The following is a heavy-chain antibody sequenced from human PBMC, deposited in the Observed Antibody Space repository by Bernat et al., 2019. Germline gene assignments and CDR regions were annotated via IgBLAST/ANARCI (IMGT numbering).Heavy chain of an antibody. J-gene: IGHJ2*01. D-gene: IGHD2-8*01. V-gene: IGHV3-23*01. Sequence: EVKLLESGGGLVQLGGSLRPPCAASRFTFSSLVLSWVRQPPGKGLEWVSGISGSGGSTHYADSVKGRFTISRDNSRNTLYLQLNSLRAEDTAVYYCAKVSVSRRYWYFDLWGRGTLLTVSS. CDR2: ISGSGGST. CDR3: AKVSVSRRYWYFDL. CDR1: RFTFSSLV.